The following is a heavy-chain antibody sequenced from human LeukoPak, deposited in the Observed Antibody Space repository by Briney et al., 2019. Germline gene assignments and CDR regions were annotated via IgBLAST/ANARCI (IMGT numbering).Heavy chain of an antibody. CDR2: INPSGGST. D-gene: IGHD3-10*01. J-gene: IGHJ4*02. CDR1: GYTFTSYY. CDR3: ARSHQTITMVRGVIMDYYSDY. V-gene: IGHV1-46*01. Sequence: ASVKVSCKASGYTFTSYYMHWVRQAPEQSLEWMGIINPSGGSTSYAQKFQGRVTMTRDTSTSTVYMELSSLRSEDTAVYYCARSHQTITMVRGVIMDYYSDYWGQGTLVTVSS.